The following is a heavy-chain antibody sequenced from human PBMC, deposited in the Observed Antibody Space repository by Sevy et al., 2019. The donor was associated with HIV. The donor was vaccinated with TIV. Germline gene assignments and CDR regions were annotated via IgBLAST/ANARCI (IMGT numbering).Heavy chain of an antibody. Sequence: ASVKVSCKVSGYTLTQLSMHWVRQAPGKGLEWMGSFDPEDGGTIYAQKFQGRVTMTEDTSTDTAYMELSSLKSEDTAVFYCAITKDYYDSSGYPFDYWGQGTLVTVSS. D-gene: IGHD3-22*01. CDR2: FDPEDGGT. V-gene: IGHV1-24*01. CDR1: GYTLTQLS. J-gene: IGHJ4*02. CDR3: AITKDYYDSSGYPFDY.